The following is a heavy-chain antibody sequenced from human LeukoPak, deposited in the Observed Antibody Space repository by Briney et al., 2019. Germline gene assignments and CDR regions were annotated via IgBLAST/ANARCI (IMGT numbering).Heavy chain of an antibody. CDR3: AKQSGKWELAVYYYYYGMDV. D-gene: IGHD1-26*01. CDR2: ISSSSSTI. Sequence: LPGGSLRLSCAASGFTFSIYSMHWVRQAPGKGLEWISYISSSSSTIYYADSVKGRFTVSRDNAKNSLYLQMNSLRAEDTAVYYCAKQSGKWELAVYYYYYGMDVWGQGTTVTVSS. V-gene: IGHV3-48*01. J-gene: IGHJ6*02. CDR1: GFTFSIYS.